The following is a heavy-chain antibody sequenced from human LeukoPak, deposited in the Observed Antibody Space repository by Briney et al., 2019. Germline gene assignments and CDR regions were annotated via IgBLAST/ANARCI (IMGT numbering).Heavy chain of an antibody. J-gene: IGHJ2*01. CDR2: IGTAGEI. Sequence: HPGGSLRLSCAASGFTFRSYDMHWVRQATGKGLEWVSGIGTAGEIYYPGSVKGRFTISRENAKNSLYLQMNSLRAGDTAVYYCARAAYSSTWYSRYFDLWGRGTLVTVSS. CDR1: GFTFRSYD. CDR3: ARAAYSSTWYSRYFDL. D-gene: IGHD6-13*01. V-gene: IGHV3-13*01.